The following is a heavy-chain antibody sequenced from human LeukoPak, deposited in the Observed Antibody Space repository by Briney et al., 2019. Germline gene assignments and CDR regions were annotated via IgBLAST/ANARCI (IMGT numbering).Heavy chain of an antibody. D-gene: IGHD3-22*01. V-gene: IGHV3-53*01. J-gene: IGHJ3*02. CDR2: TYTGGNS. CDR1: GFTVSSIH. Sequence: PGGSLRLSCAASGFTVSSIHMVWVRQAPGKGLEWVSVTYTGGNSYYADSVKGRFIISRDISKNMLYLQMNSLSPKDSALYYCARGGRGSAAVVAPRSFDIWGQGTMVTVSS. CDR3: ARGGRGSAAVVAPRSFDI.